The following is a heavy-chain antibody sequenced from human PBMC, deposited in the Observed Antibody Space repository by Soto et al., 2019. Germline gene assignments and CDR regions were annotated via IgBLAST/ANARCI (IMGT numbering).Heavy chain of an antibody. D-gene: IGHD3-10*01. Sequence: QVQLQESGPGLVKPSETLSLTCTVSGGSISSYYWSWIRQPPGKGLEWIGYIYYSGSTNYNPSLKSRVTXXVXTXKNQFPLKLNSMTAADTAVYYCARHNYGSGSTYFDYWGQGTLVTVSS. CDR2: IYYSGST. CDR1: GGSISSYY. V-gene: IGHV4-59*08. J-gene: IGHJ4*02. CDR3: ARHNYGSGSTYFDY.